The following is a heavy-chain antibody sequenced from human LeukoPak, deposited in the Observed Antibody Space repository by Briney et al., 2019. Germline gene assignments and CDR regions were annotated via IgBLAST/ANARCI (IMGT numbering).Heavy chain of an antibody. CDR2: IYYSGST. Sequence: SETLSLTCTVSGGSVSSGSYYWSWIRQPPGKGLEWIGYIYYSGSTNYNPSLKSRVTISVDTSKNQFSLKLSSVTAADTAVYYCARALGYYDSSGYYWPGRLSAGYGYWGQGTLVTVSS. V-gene: IGHV4-61*01. J-gene: IGHJ4*02. D-gene: IGHD3-22*01. CDR1: GGSVSSGSYY. CDR3: ARALGYYDSSGYYWPGRLSAGYGY.